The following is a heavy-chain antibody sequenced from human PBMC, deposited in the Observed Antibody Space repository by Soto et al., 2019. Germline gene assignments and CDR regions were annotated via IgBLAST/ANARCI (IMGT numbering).Heavy chain of an antibody. V-gene: IGHV3-30-3*01. CDR1: RFTLRSCV. D-gene: IGHD1-1*01. CDR2: ISYDGSNK. CDR3: ARDRWNGVQRGWFDP. Sequence: SLRLYCAATRFTLRSCVMPWVRQALGKGLEWVAVISYDGSNKYYADSVKGRFTISRDNSKNTLYLQMNSLRAEDTAVYYCARDRWNGVQRGWFDPWGQGTLVTVSS. J-gene: IGHJ5*02.